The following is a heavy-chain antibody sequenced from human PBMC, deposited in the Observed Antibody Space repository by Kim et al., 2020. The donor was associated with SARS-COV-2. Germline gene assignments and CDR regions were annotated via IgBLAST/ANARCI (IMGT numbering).Heavy chain of an antibody. V-gene: IGHV3-30*01. D-gene: IGHD3-9*01. Sequence: GKGRFTISRDNSKNTLYLQMNSLRVEDTAVYYCARDPRAVTGRGGYYFEYWGQGTLVTVSS. CDR3: ARDPRAVTGRGGYYFEY. J-gene: IGHJ4*02.